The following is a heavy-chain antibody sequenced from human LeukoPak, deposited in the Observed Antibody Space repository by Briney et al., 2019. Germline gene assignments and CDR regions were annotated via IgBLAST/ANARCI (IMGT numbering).Heavy chain of an antibody. J-gene: IGHJ4*02. V-gene: IGHV1-8*01. CDR3: ARVDFGVVIGDSAHFDY. Sequence: GASVKVSCKASGYTFTSYDINWVRQATGQGLEWMGWMNPNSGNTGYAQKFQGRVTMTRNTSISTAYMELSSLRSEDTAVYHCARVDFGVVIGDSAHFDYWGQGTQVTVSS. CDR1: GYTFTSYD. CDR2: MNPNSGNT. D-gene: IGHD3-3*01.